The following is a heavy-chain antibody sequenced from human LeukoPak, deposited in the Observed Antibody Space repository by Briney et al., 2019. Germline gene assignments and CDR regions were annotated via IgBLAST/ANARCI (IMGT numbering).Heavy chain of an antibody. CDR3: ARGYCSGGSCYLNPSHYFDY. CDR1: GFTFSSYW. J-gene: IGHJ4*02. D-gene: IGHD2-15*01. V-gene: IGHV3-7*01. Sequence: PGGSLRLSCAASGFTFSSYWMSWVRQAPGKGLEWVANIKQDGSEKYYVDSVKGRFTISRDNAKNSLYLQMNSLRAEDTAVYYCARGYCSGGSCYLNPSHYFDYWGQGTLVTVSS. CDR2: IKQDGSEK.